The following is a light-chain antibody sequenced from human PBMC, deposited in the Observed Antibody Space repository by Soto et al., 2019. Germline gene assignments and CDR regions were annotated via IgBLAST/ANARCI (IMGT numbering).Light chain of an antibody. J-gene: IGLJ1*01. CDR2: NNN. CDR1: SSNIGSGT. V-gene: IGLV1-44*01. Sequence: QPVLTQPPSVSGTPGQRVTISCSGSSSNIGSGTVNWYQQLPGTAPKLLIYNNNQWPSGVPDRFSGSKSGTSGSLAISGLQSEDEADYYCASWDDSLNGLYVFGTGTKVTVL. CDR3: ASWDDSLNGLYV.